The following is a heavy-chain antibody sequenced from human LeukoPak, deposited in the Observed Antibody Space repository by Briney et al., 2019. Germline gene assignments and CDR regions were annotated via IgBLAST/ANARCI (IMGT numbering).Heavy chain of an antibody. Sequence: ASVKVSCKASGGTFSSYAINWVRQATGQGLEWMGWMNPNSGNTGYAQKFQGRVTMTRNTSISTAYMELSSLRSEDTAVYYCARSLRFSYYYYYGMDVWGQGTTVTVSS. CDR3: ARSLRFSYYYYYGMDV. D-gene: IGHD3-3*01. CDR1: GGTFSSYA. J-gene: IGHJ6*02. CDR2: MNPNSGNT. V-gene: IGHV1-8*02.